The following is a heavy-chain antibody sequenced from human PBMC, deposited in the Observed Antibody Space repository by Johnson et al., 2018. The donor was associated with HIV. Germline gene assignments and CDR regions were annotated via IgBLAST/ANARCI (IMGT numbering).Heavy chain of an antibody. J-gene: IGHJ3*02. V-gene: IGHV3-48*04. CDR3: AGDVYLLSSSWYSAFDI. CDR1: GFTFSSYA. CDR2: ISSSGSTI. D-gene: IGHD6-13*01. Sequence: EVQLVESGGGLVQPGGSLRLSCAASGFTFSSYAMSWVRQAPGKGLEWVSYISSSGSTIYYADSVKGRFTISRDNAKNSLYLQMNSLRAEDTAVFYCAGDVYLLSSSWYSAFDIWGQGTMFTVSS.